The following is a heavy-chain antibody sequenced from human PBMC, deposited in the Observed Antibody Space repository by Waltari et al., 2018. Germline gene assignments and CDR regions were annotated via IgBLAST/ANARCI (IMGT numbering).Heavy chain of an antibody. Sequence: QVQLVESGGGVVQPGRSLILSCAASGFTFSSYAMHWVRQAPGKGLEWVAVISYDGSNKYYADSVKGRFTISRDNSKNTLYLQMNSLRAEDTAVYYCARAGGVVVVITPHYWGQGTLVTVSS. CDR1: GFTFSSYA. J-gene: IGHJ4*02. CDR3: ARAGGVVVVITPHY. D-gene: IGHD3-22*01. CDR2: ISYDGSNK. V-gene: IGHV3-30*01.